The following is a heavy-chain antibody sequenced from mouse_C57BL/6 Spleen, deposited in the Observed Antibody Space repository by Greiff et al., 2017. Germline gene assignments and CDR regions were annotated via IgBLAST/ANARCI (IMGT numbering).Heavy chain of an antibody. V-gene: IGHV1-50*01. D-gene: IGHD4-1*01. J-gene: IGHJ4*01. CDR2: IDPSDSYT. Sequence: QVHVKQPGAELVKPGASVKLSCKASGYTFTSYWMQWVKQRPGQGLEWIGEIDPSDSYTNYNQKFKGKATLTVDTSSSTAYMQLSSLTSEDSAVYYCARSELGRRGAMDYWGQGTSVTVSS. CDR1: GYTFTSYW. CDR3: ARSELGRRGAMDY.